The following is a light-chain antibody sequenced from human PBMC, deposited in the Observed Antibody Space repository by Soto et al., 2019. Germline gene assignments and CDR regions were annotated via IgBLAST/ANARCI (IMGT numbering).Light chain of an antibody. CDR2: EVS. Sequence: QSALTQPASVSGSPGQSITISCTGTSSDVGGYNYVSWYQEDPGKAPKLMIYEVSNRPSGVSNRFTGSKSGNTASLTISGLQGEDEADYYCSSYTSSKGVVFGGGTKLTVL. V-gene: IGLV2-14*01. J-gene: IGLJ2*01. CDR3: SSYTSSKGVV. CDR1: SSDVGGYNY.